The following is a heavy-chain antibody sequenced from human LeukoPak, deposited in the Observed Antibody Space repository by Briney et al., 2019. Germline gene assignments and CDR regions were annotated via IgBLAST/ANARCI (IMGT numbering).Heavy chain of an antibody. CDR2: IKQDGSEK. Sequence: PGGSLRLSCAASAFTFSSYWMSWVRQAPGKGLEWVANIKQDGSEKYYVDSVKGRFTISRDNAKDSLYLQMNSLRAGDTAVYYCARGMFYYGSGSDTGDYWGQGTLVTVSS. D-gene: IGHD3-10*01. J-gene: IGHJ4*02. CDR1: AFTFSSYW. V-gene: IGHV3-7*05. CDR3: ARGMFYYGSGSDTGDY.